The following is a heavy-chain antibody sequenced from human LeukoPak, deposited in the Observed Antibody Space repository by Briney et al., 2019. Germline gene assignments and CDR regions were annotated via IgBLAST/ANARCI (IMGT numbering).Heavy chain of an antibody. J-gene: IGHJ6*03. V-gene: IGHV4-39*07. CDR3: ARESTRFGEWLLTHYYYYMDV. D-gene: IGHD3-3*01. Sequence: SETLSLTCTVSSGSISTSNYYWGWVRQPPGKGLEWIGSIYHSGSTYYNPSLKSRVTISVDTSKNQFSLKLSSVTAADTAVYYCARESTRFGEWLLTHYYYYMDVWGKGTTVTVSS. CDR2: IYHSGST. CDR1: SGSISTSNYY.